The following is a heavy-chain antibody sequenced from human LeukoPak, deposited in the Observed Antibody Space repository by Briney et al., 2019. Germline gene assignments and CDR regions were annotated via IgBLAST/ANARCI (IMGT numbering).Heavy chain of an antibody. Sequence: GGSLRLSCAATGFTFSNYAMSWVRQAPGKGLEWVSVISRNGAHPYYIDSVRGRFTVSRDNAKNTVYLQMNSLGADDTAVYYCAKDPYRVVFATGNYLDPWGQGTLVTVSS. CDR3: AKDPYRVVFATGNYLDP. CDR1: GFTFSNYA. J-gene: IGHJ5*02. D-gene: IGHD2-15*01. CDR2: ISRNGAHP. V-gene: IGHV3-23*01.